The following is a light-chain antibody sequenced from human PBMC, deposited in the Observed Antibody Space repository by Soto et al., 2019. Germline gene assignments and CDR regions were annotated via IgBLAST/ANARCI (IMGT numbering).Light chain of an antibody. CDR1: QSISSSF. Sequence: EIVLTQSSGTLSLSPGERATLSCRASQSISSSFLAWYQHKPGQAPRLLIYGASSRATGIPDRFSGSGSGTEFTLTFSRLEPEDFAVYYCQQYGTSPDTFGQGTKLEIE. CDR2: GAS. CDR3: QQYGTSPDT. J-gene: IGKJ2*01. V-gene: IGKV3-20*01.